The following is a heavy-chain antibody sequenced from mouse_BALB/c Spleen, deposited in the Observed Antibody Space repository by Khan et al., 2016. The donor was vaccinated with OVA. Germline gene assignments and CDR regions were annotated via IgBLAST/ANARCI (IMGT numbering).Heavy chain of an antibody. V-gene: IGHV1S56*01. J-gene: IGHJ4*01. D-gene: IGHD2-1*01. CDR2: IYPGNINT. CDR3: ARWGGNYPSYAMDY. CDR1: GYTFTSYY. Sequence: VELVESGPELVKPGASVRISCKASGYTFTSYYIHWVKQRPGQGLEWIGWIYPGNINTGYNEKFKGKATLTADESSSTAYMQLSSLTSEDSAVYFCARWGGNYPSYAMDYWGQGTSVTVSS.